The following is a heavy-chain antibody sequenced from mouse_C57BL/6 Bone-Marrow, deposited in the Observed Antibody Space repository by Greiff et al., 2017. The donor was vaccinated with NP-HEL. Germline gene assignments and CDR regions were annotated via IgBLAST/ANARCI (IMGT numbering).Heavy chain of an antibody. J-gene: IGHJ1*03. V-gene: IGHV1-55*01. Sequence: QVQLKQPGAELVKPGASVKMSCKASGYTFTSYWITWVKQRPGQGLEWIGDIYPGSGSTNYNEKFKSKATLTVDTSSSTAYMQLSSLTSEDSAVYYCARLVYYGSSYWYFDVWGTGTTVTVSS. CDR1: GYTFTSYW. D-gene: IGHD1-1*01. CDR2: IYPGSGST. CDR3: ARLVYYGSSYWYFDV.